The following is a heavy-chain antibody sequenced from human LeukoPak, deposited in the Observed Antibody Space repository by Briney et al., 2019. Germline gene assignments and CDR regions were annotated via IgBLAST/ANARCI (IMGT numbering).Heavy chain of an antibody. CDR2: INHSGST. J-gene: IGHJ6*03. CDR3: ARNGPRHYYYYMDV. CDR1: GGSFSGYY. Sequence: SETLSLTCAVYGGSFSGYYWSWIRQPPGKGLEWIGEINHSGSTNYNPSLKSRVTISVDTSKNQFSLKLSSVTAADTAVYYCARNGPRHYYYYMDVWGKGTTVTVSS. V-gene: IGHV4-34*01.